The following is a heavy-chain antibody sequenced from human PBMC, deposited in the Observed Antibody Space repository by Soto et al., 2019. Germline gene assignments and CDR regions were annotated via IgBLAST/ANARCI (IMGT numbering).Heavy chain of an antibody. CDR1: GYSFAKYW. CDR3: ARTSAAGKYYYGMDV. Sequence: GESLKISCKGSGYSFAKYWIGWVRQMPGKGLEWMGIIYPGDSDTRYSPFFQGQVTISADKSISTAYLQWSSLKASDTAMYYCARTSAAGKYYYGMDVWGQGTTVTVSS. J-gene: IGHJ6*02. D-gene: IGHD6-13*01. CDR2: IYPGDSDT. V-gene: IGHV5-51*01.